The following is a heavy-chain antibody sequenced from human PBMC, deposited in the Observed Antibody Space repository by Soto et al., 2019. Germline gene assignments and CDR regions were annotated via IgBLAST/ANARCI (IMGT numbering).Heavy chain of an antibody. V-gene: IGHV4-39*01. CDR2: IYYTGST. CDR3: ARQAGAFGYYMDV. CDR1: SCSISSSYYY. D-gene: IGHD3-16*01. Sequence: SETLSLTCTVSSCSISSSYYYWGWIRHPPGKGLEWIGAIYYTGSTYYNPPLQSRVTISVDTSKNQFSLKMSSVTAADTAVYFCARQAGAFGYYMDVWGKGATVTVSS. J-gene: IGHJ6*03.